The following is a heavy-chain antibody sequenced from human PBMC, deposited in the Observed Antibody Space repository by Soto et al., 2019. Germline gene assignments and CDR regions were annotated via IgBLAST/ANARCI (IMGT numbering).Heavy chain of an antibody. D-gene: IGHD1-26*01. CDR2: ISDDGTNK. J-gene: IGHJ5*02. Sequence: PGGSLRLSCKGSGFTFSSFAIQWVRQAPGKGLEWVAAISDDGTNKYTADSVKGRFTISRDNSKSTVYLELNNLSAEDTAVYHCAKNQGVELVPLATVDWFDPWGQGSVVTVSS. CDR3: AKNQGVELVPLATVDWFDP. V-gene: IGHV3-30*04. CDR1: GFTFSSFA.